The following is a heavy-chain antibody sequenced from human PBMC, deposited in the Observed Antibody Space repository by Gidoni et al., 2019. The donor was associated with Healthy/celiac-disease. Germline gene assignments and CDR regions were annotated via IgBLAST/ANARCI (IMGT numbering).Heavy chain of an antibody. D-gene: IGHD6-19*01. V-gene: IGHV5-51*01. J-gene: IGHJ2*01. CDR2: IYPGDSDT. CDR3: ARQPWLPTSRYFDL. CDR1: GYSFTSYW. Sequence: EVQLVQSGAEVTKPGASLKISCKGSGYSFTSYWLGWVRQMPGKGLECMGIIYPGDSDTRYSPSFQGQVTISADKSISTAYLQWSSLKASDTAMYYCARQPWLPTSRYFDLWGRGTLVTVSS.